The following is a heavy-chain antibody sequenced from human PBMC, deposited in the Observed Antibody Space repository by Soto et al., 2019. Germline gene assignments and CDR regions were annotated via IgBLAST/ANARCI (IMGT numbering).Heavy chain of an antibody. CDR3: ALGSDYLFDP. CDR1: GGTFSTYA. J-gene: IGHJ5*02. CDR2: IIPMSGRT. Sequence: QIQLVQSGAEVKKPGSSVKVSCKASGGTFSTYAISWVRQAPGQGLEWMGGIIPMSGRTTYAQKFQDRVTITADKSTTTAYMELSSLISQDTAVYYCALGSDYLFDPWGRGTLVTVS. V-gene: IGHV1-69*06. D-gene: IGHD4-17*01.